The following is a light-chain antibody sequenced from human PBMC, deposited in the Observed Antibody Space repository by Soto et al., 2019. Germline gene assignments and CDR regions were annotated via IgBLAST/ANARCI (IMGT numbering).Light chain of an antibody. Sequence: VLTQSPGTLSLSPGERATLFCRAGQSVSSGDLAWYQQKPGQAPRLLIYGASNRATGIPDRFSGSGSVTDFTLTITSLEPEDVAVYYCQHDRSSPLTFGGGTKVEIK. V-gene: IGKV3-20*01. CDR3: QHDRSSPLT. CDR1: QSVSSGD. CDR2: GAS. J-gene: IGKJ4*01.